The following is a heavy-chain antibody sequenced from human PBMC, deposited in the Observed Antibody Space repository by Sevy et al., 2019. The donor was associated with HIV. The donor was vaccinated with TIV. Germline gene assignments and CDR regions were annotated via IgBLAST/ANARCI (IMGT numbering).Heavy chain of an antibody. Sequence: GGSLRLSCAASGFIFSDYYISWIRQAPGKGLEWVSCISDSSSTLYYADSVKGRITISRDNAKNSLFLEINSLGVEDTAIYYCARDLGGSPDAFDFWGQGTMVTVSS. J-gene: IGHJ3*01. CDR2: ISDSSSTL. CDR1: GFIFSDYY. V-gene: IGHV3-11*01. CDR3: ARDLGGSPDAFDF. D-gene: IGHD3-16*01.